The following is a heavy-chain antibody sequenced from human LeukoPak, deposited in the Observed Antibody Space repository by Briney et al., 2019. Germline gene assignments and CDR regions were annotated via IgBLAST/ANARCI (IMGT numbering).Heavy chain of an antibody. D-gene: IGHD5-12*01. CDR3: ATVGYSGYDSDLRLDY. Sequence: ASVKVSCKASDYTFTRYGISWVRQAPGQGLEWMGIINPNGGTTHYAPKFQGRVTMTRDMSTNTVYMELRSLTSEDTAVYYCATVGYSGYDSDLRLDYWGQGTLVTVSS. J-gene: IGHJ4*02. CDR2: INPNGGTT. V-gene: IGHV1-46*01. CDR1: DYTFTRYG.